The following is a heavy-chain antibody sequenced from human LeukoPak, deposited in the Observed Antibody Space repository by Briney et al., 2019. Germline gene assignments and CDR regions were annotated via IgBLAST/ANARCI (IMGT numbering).Heavy chain of an antibody. CDR3: ARVESGYGSLYFDH. Sequence: MPSETLSLTCTVSGGPIRSYYWSWIRLPAGRGLEWVGLIYNDEKTNYNPSLRSRLTMSVDTSNNQFSPKVRSVTAADTAVYFCARVESGYGSLYFDHWGQGTPVTVSS. CDR2: IYNDEKT. J-gene: IGHJ4*02. D-gene: IGHD3-10*01. V-gene: IGHV4-4*07. CDR1: GGPIRSYY.